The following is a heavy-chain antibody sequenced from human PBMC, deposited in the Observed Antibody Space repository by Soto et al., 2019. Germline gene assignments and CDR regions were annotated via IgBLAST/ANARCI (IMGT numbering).Heavy chain of an antibody. D-gene: IGHD3-3*01. Sequence: SQTLSLTCAISGDSVSSNSAAWNWIRQSPSRGLEWLGRTYYRSKWYNDYAVSVKSRITINPDTSKNQFSLQLNSVTPEDTAVYYCARGYDXWSGYYKGPSGYYGMDVWGQGTTVTVSS. CDR1: GDSVSSNSAA. CDR3: ARGYDXWSGYYKGPSGYYGMDV. J-gene: IGHJ6*02. CDR2: TYYRSKWYN. V-gene: IGHV6-1*01.